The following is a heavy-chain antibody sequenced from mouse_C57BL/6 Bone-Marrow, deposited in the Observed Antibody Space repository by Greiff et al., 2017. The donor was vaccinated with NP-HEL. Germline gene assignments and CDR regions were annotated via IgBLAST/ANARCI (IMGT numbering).Heavy chain of an antibody. J-gene: IGHJ2*01. CDR3: AREEYYGSRGDY. Sequence: EVKLVESGGGLVKPGGSLKLSCAASGFTFSSYAMSWVRQTPEKRLEWVATISDGGSYTYYPDNVKGRFTISRDNAKNNLYLQMSHLKSDDTAMYYCAREEYYGSRGDYGGQGTTLTVSS. CDR1: GFTFSSYA. CDR2: ISDGGSYT. D-gene: IGHD1-1*01. V-gene: IGHV5-4*01.